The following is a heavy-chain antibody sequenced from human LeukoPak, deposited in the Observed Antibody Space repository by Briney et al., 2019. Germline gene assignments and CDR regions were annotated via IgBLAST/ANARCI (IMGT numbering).Heavy chain of an antibody. D-gene: IGHD2-2*01. CDR3: ARDSIPRF. CDR2: INDDGGGR. CDR1: GFTFTTYW. V-gene: IGHV3-7*03. Sequence: GGSLRLSCAASGFTFTTYWMTWVRQAPGKGLEWVDNINDDGGGRYYVDSVEGRFTISRDNAKNSLYLQMNSLRAEDTAVYYCARDSIPRFWGQGTLVTVSS. J-gene: IGHJ4*02.